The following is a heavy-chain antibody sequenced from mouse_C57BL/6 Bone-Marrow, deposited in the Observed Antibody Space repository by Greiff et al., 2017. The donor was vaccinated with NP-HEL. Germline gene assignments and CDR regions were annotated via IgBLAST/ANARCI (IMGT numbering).Heavy chain of an antibody. V-gene: IGHV5-9-1*02. Sequence: DVMLVESGEGLVKPGGSLKLSCAASGFTFSSYAMSWVRQTPEKRLEWVAYISSGGDYIYYADTVKGRFTISRDNARNTLYLQMSSLKSEDTAMYYCTRGHYYGNHGEFAYWGQGTLVTVSA. J-gene: IGHJ3*01. CDR2: ISSGGDYI. D-gene: IGHD2-1*01. CDR1: GFTFSSYA. CDR3: TRGHYYGNHGEFAY.